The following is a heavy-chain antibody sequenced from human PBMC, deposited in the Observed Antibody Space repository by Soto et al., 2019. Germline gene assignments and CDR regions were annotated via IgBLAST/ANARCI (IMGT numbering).Heavy chain of an antibody. J-gene: IGHJ4*02. CDR1: GYTFTNYA. Sequence: ASVKGSCKASGYTFTNYAMHWVRQAPGQRLEWMGWINAAIGNTKYSQKFQGSVTITRDTSANTAYMELSSLRSEDTAVYYCARRNVYGSGSYSFDYWGQGTLVTVSS. CDR3: ARRNVYGSGSYSFDY. V-gene: IGHV1-3*01. CDR2: INAAIGNT. D-gene: IGHD3-10*01.